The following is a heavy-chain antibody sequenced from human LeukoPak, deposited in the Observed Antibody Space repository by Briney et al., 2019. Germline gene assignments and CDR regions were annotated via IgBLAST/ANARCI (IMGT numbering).Heavy chain of an antibody. CDR2: ISSDGRVG. D-gene: IGHD3-10*01. CDR1: GFSFSSYE. Sequence: GGSLRLSCAASGFSFSSYEMNWVRQAPGKGLEWVSHISSDGRVGRYVDSVKGRFTVSRDNAKNSLYLQMNSLRVEDTATYYCVRGSSSYWGQGTLVTV. V-gene: IGHV3-48*03. J-gene: IGHJ4*02. CDR3: VRGSSSY.